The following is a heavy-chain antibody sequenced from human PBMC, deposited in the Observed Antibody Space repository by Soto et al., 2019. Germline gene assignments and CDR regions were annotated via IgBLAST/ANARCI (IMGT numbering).Heavy chain of an antibody. Sequence: QVQLVQSGAEVKMPGASVKVSCKASGYTFLSYGITWVRQAPGQGLEWMGWISAYNAHTNYGQKFQDRVSMATDTSSNTAYLEVRSLRSDDTAFYFCARVFRWSSSSWGFDYWGQGTLVTVSS. CDR3: ARVFRWSSSSWGFDY. V-gene: IGHV1-18*01. J-gene: IGHJ4*02. CDR1: GYTFLSYG. CDR2: ISAYNAHT. D-gene: IGHD6-6*01.